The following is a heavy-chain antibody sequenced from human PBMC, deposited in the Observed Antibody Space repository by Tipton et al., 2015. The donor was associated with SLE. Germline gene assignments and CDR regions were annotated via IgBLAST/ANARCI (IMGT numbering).Heavy chain of an antibody. CDR2: INQDGSEK. CDR3: ARGGYNAAFDI. J-gene: IGHJ3*02. Sequence: GSLRLSCAASGFTFSKYWMTWVRQAPGKGLEWVAIINQDGSEKQYEDSVKGRFTISRDNAKNSLYLQMNSLRGEDTAVYYCARGGYNAAFDIWGQGTMVTVSS. CDR1: GFTFSKYW. D-gene: IGHD5-24*01. V-gene: IGHV3-7*01.